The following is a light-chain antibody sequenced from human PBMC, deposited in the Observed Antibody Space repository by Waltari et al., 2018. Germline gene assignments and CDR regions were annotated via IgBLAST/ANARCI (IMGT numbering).Light chain of an antibody. Sequence: QSALTQPASVSGSPGESLPISCPGTSSDLGGYNYVSLYQQHPGKPPELMIYDVNYRPSVCSNRFSGSNSGNTASLTISGLQAEDEADYYCSSYTTSNIIIFGGGTKLSVL. CDR1: SSDLGGYNY. CDR3: SSYTTSNIII. CDR2: DVN. V-gene: IGLV2-14*03. J-gene: IGLJ2*01.